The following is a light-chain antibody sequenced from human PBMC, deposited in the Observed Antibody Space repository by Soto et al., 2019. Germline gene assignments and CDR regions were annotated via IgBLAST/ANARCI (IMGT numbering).Light chain of an antibody. Sequence: EIVMTQSPATLSVSPGETATLSCRASQSVSNNVAWYQQKPGQAPRLLILGASTRATGIPARFSGSGSGTEFTLSISSLQSEDFAVYYCQQYHNWPPITFGQGTRLDIK. V-gene: IGKV3-15*01. CDR1: QSVSNN. CDR3: QQYHNWPPIT. J-gene: IGKJ5*01. CDR2: GAS.